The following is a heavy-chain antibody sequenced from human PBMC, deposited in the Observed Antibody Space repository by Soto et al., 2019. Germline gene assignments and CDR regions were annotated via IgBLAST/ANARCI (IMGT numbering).Heavy chain of an antibody. J-gene: IGHJ6*02. Sequence: QVQLVQSGAEVKKPGSSVKVSCKASGGTFSSYAISWVRQAPGQGLEWMGGIIPIFGTANYAQKFQGRVTITADDSTSTAYMELSSLRSEDTAVYYCASFQGSRSSNYYYYGMDVWGQGTTVTVSS. D-gene: IGHD6-6*01. CDR3: ASFQGSRSSNYYYYGMDV. CDR2: IIPIFGTA. CDR1: GGTFSSYA. V-gene: IGHV1-69*01.